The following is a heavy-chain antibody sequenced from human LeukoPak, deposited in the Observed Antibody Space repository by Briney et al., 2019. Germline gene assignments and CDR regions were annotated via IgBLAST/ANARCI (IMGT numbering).Heavy chain of an antibody. D-gene: IGHD2-2*01. CDR2: IIGGAGST. CDR3: AHGAMYQLDY. V-gene: IGHV3-23*01. CDR1: GFTFSSYE. Sequence: GGSLRLSCAASGFTFSSYEVNWVRQAPGKGLEWVSGIIGGAGSTYYADSVKGRFTISGDNSKNTLFLQMNSLRAEDTAVYYCAHGAMYQLDYWGQGTLVTVSS. J-gene: IGHJ4*02.